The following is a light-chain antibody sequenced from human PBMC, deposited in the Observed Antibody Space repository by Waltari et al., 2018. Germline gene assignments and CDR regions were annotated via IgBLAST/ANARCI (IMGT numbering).Light chain of an antibody. CDR1: SGSIASKY. V-gene: IGLV6-57*01. J-gene: IGLJ3*02. CDR2: EDK. Sequence: NFMLTQPHSVSESPGKTVTISCTRSSGSIASKYVQWYHQRPGSSPTNVIYEDKQRPSGVTDRFSGSIDSSSNSAPLALSGLKTEDEADYYCQSYDSANHWVFGGGTKLTVL. CDR3: QSYDSANHWV.